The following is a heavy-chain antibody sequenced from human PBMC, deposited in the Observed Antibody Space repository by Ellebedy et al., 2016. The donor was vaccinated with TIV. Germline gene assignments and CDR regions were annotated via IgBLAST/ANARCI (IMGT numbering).Heavy chain of an antibody. D-gene: IGHD2-21*02. CDR3: AKQGTAASCDN. V-gene: IGHV5-51*01. CDR2: INPGDSDT. CDR1: GYSFTSYW. J-gene: IGHJ4*02. Sequence: GESLKISCKGSGYSFTSYWIGWVRQMPGKGLEWMGVINPGDSDTRYSPSFQGQVTISADKSINTAYLQWNSLKASDTAMYYCAKQGTAASCDNWGQGTLVTVSS.